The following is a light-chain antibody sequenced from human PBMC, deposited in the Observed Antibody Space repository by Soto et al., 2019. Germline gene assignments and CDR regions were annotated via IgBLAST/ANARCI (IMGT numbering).Light chain of an antibody. V-gene: IGKV4-1*01. CDR1: QSVLYSSTNKNY. CDR3: QQYYSTLPYT. Sequence: DIVMTQSPDSLAVSLGERATINGKSSQSVLYSSTNKNYLAWYQQKPGQPPKLLIYWASTRESGVPDRFSGSGSVTDCTRTISSLQAEDVAVYYCQQYYSTLPYTFGQGTKLEIK. J-gene: IGKJ2*01. CDR2: WAS.